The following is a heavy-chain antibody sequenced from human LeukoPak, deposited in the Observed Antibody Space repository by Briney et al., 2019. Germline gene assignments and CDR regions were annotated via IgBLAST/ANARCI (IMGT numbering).Heavy chain of an antibody. Sequence: GSLRLSCAASGFTFSRYWMSWVRQVPGKGLEWVANIKQDGGEKYYVDSVKGRYTISRDNVKNSLFLQMNSLRAEDTAVYFCARGLDGFDIWGQGTLVTVS. CDR2: IKQDGGEK. V-gene: IGHV3-7*03. J-gene: IGHJ3*02. CDR1: GFTFSRYW. CDR3: ARGLDGFDI.